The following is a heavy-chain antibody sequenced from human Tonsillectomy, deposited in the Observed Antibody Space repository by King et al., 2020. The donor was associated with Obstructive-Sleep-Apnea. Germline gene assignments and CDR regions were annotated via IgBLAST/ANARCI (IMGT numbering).Heavy chain of an antibody. V-gene: IGHV3-15*01. CDR2: VKSKTEGGTT. Sequence: VQLVESGGGLVKPGGSLRLSCAASGFTFSNAWMSWVRQAPGKGLEWVGRVKSKTEGGTTDYAAPVKGRFTISRDDSKNTLYLKMNSLKTEDTAVYYCTTDPAELLFGELLFKGEDYWGQGTLVTVSS. D-gene: IGHD3-10*02. J-gene: IGHJ4*02. CDR3: TTDPAELLFGELLFKGEDY. CDR1: GFTFSNAW.